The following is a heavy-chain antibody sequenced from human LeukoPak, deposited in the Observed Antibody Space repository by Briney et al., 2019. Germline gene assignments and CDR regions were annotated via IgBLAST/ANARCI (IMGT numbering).Heavy chain of an antibody. V-gene: IGHV1-2*02. CDR3: ARGGDGYINNWFDP. CDR2: INPNSGGT. D-gene: IGHD5-24*01. CDR1: GYTFTGYY. J-gene: IGHJ5*02. Sequence: GASVKVSCKASGYTFTGYYMHWARQAPGQGLEWMGWINPNSGGTNYAQKFQGRVTMTRDTSISTAYMELSRLGSDDTAVYYCARGGDGYINNWFDPWGQGTLVTVSS.